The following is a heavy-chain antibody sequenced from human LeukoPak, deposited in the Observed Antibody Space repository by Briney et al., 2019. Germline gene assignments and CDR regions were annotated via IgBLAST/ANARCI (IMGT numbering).Heavy chain of an antibody. Sequence: GGSLRLSCAASGFTINGFTINSNYMSWVRQAPGKGLEWVSAISGSGGSTYYADSVKGRFTISRDNSKNTLYLQMNSLRAEDTAVYYCAKSTFHQTSLDWFDPWGQGTLVTVSS. CDR2: ISGSGGST. CDR1: GFTINGFTINSNY. V-gene: IGHV3-23*01. D-gene: IGHD5/OR15-5a*01. J-gene: IGHJ5*02. CDR3: AKSTFHQTSLDWFDP.